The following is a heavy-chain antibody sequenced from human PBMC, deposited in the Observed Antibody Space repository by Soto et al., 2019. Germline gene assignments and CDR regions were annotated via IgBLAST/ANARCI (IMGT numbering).Heavy chain of an antibody. V-gene: IGHV3-30*18. Sequence: QVQLVESGGGVVQPGRSLRLSCAASGFTFSSYGMHWVRQAPGKGLEWVAVISYDGSNKYYADSVKGRFTISRDNSKNTLYLQMNSLRAEDTAVYYCAKQDFWSGYYLDYWGQGTLFTVSS. CDR2: ISYDGSNK. CDR1: GFTFSSYG. J-gene: IGHJ4*02. D-gene: IGHD3-3*01. CDR3: AKQDFWSGYYLDY.